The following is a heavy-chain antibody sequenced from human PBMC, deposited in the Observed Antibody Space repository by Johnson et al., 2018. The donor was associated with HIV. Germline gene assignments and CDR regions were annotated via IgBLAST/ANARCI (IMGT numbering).Heavy chain of an antibody. CDR3: AKDLGANKDDEWATDYYDFSVAYPVPDPRAVVGAFDV. Sequence: QVQLMESGGGVVQPGRSLRLSCAASGFSFSNYAMDWVRQAPGKGLEWVAVVSSDGVNQKSADTVKGRFTISRDISNHSVYLHLNRPRAEAPAVDYGAKDLGANKDDEWATDYYDFSVAYPVPDPRAVVGAFDVWGQGTMVTVSS. D-gene: IGHD3/OR15-3a*01. V-gene: IGHV3-30*18. J-gene: IGHJ3*01. CDR1: GFSFSNYA. CDR2: VSSDGVNQ.